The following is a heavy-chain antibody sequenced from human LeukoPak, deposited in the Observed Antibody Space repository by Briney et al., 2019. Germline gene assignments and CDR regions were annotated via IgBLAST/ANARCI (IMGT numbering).Heavy chain of an antibody. CDR3: AKIWSYHLGY. CDR1: GVTFTNDA. CDR2: ISGSGGST. D-gene: IGHD3-3*01. J-gene: IGHJ4*02. Sequence: PGGSLRLSCAASGVTFTNDAISWVRQAPGKGLEWVSAISGSGGSTYYADSVKDRFTMSRDNSKNTLFLQMNSLRADDTAVYYCAKIWSYHLGYWGQGTLVTVSS. V-gene: IGHV3-23*01.